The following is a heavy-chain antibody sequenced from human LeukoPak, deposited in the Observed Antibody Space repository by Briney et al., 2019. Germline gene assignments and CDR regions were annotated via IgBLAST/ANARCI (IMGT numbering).Heavy chain of an antibody. V-gene: IGHV4-38-2*01. Sequence: PSQTLSLTCAVSNYPLTSDYYWVWIRQRPGQGVEWIGQIFHSGITHYNPSLKRRVTMSVDTSRSQFSVTLNSVTAADTAVYYCGRAGFGTAYNRFYSYMDVWGKGTTVTVSS. CDR1: NYPLTSDYY. D-gene: IGHD3-10*01. J-gene: IGHJ6*03. CDR3: GRAGFGTAYNRFYSYMDV. CDR2: IFHSGIT.